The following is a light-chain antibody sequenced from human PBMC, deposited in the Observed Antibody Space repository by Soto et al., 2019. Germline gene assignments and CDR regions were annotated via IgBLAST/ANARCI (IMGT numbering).Light chain of an antibody. CDR3: QEASRIPIT. CDR1: QSVSSN. V-gene: IGKV3-11*01. J-gene: IGKJ5*01. CDR2: DAS. Sequence: EIVLIQSPATLSLSPGERATLSCRASQSVSSNLAWYQQNPGQAPNLLIFDASKRATGIPARFSGSGSGTDFTLTISSLQPEDFATYYCQEASRIPITFGQGTRLEIK.